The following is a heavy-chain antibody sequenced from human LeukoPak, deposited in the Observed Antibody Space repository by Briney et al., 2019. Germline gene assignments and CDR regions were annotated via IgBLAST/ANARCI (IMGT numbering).Heavy chain of an antibody. Sequence: GSLRPSFATFGFHFSSYAMAWVRPAPGQGLGWMAVISNDGSNKYYADSVKGRFTISRDISKNTLYLQMNSLRAEDTAVYYCARSYRSGWHYFDYWGQGTLVTVSS. D-gene: IGHD6-25*01. CDR3: ARSYRSGWHYFDY. J-gene: IGHJ4*02. V-gene: IGHV3-30-3*01. CDR2: ISNDGSNK. CDR1: GFHFSSYA.